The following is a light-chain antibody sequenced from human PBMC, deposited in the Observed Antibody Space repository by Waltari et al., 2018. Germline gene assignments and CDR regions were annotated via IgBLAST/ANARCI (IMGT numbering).Light chain of an antibody. CDR2: AVS. J-gene: IGKJ2*01. Sequence: AIRMTQSPSSFSASTGDTVTITCRANQSVTSYLAWYQQKPGRAPKLLLYAVSTLQSGIPSRFSGAGSETDFTLTINCLQSEDFATYYCQQYYSYPYTFGQGTKLEI. CDR1: QSVTSY. CDR3: QQYYSYPYT. V-gene: IGKV1-8*01.